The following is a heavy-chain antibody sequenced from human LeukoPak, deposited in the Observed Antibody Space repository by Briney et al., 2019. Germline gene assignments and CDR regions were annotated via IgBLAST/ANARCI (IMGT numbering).Heavy chain of an antibody. CDR1: GGSISSGGYY. V-gene: IGHV4-31*03. J-gene: IGHJ4*02. D-gene: IGHD6-25*01. Sequence: SETLSLTCTVSGGSISSGGYYWSWIRQHPGKGLEWIGYIYYSGSTYYNPSLKSRVTISVDTSKNQFSLKLSSVTAADTAVYYCARDTAARGFDYWGQGTLVTVSS. CDR3: ARDTAARGFDY. CDR2: IYYSGST.